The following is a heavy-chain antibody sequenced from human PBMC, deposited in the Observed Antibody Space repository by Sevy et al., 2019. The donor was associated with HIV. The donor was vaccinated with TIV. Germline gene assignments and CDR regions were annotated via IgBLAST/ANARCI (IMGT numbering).Heavy chain of an antibody. V-gene: IGHV3-23*01. CDR2: ISDSGGST. D-gene: IGHD2-2*01. CDR1: GFTFSSYA. J-gene: IGHJ3*02. Sequence: GGSLRLSCAASGFTFSSYAMSWVRQAPGKGLEWVSAISDSGGSTYYADSVKGRITISRDNSKNTLYLQMNSLRAEDAAVYESARPTTNQKAFDIWGQGTMVTVSS. CDR3: ARPTTNQKAFDI.